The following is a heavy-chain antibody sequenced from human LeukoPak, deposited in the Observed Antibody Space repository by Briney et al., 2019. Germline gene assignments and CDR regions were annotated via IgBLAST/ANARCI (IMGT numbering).Heavy chain of an antibody. J-gene: IGHJ4*02. CDR1: GFTFSSYW. V-gene: IGHV3-7*01. CDR3: ARDAPSEFDGGNPIYDH. Sequence: GGSLRLSCAASGFTFSSYWMSWVRQAPGKGLEWVANIKQDGSEKYYVDSVKGRFTISRDNAKNSLYLQMNSLRAEDTAVYYCARDAPSEFDGGNPIYDHWGQGTLVTVSS. CDR2: IKQDGSEK. D-gene: IGHD4-23*01.